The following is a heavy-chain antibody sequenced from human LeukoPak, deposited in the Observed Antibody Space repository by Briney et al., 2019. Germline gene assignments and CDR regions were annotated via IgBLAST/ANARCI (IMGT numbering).Heavy chain of an antibody. CDR3: ARGPFYCSRTSCFPYFDY. V-gene: IGHV1-2*02. D-gene: IGHD2-2*01. CDR2: INPNSGGT. Sequence: GASVKVSCKASGYTFTGYYMHWVRQAPGQGLEWMGWINPNSGGTNYAQKFQGRVTMTRDTSISTAYMELSRLRSDDTAVYYCARGPFYCSRTSCFPYFDYWGQGTLVTVSS. CDR1: GYTFTGYY. J-gene: IGHJ4*02.